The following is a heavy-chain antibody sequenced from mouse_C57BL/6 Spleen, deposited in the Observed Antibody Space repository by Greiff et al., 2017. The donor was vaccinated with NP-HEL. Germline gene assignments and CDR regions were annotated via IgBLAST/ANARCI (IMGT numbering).Heavy chain of an antibody. J-gene: IGHJ3*01. V-gene: IGHV1-54*01. CDR2: INPGSGGT. D-gene: IGHD1-1*01. Sequence: QVQLQQSGAELVRPGTSVKVSCKASGYAFTNYLIEWVKQRPGQGLEWIGVINPGSGGTNYNEQFKGKGTLTADKSSSTAYMQLSSLTSEDSAVYFCARSGTTVVATPLAYWGQGTLVTVSA. CDR3: ARSGTTVVATPLAY. CDR1: GYAFTNYL.